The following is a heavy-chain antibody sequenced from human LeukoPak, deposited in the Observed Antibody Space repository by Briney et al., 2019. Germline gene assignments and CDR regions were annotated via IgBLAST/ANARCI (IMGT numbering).Heavy chain of an antibody. Sequence: PGGSLRLSCAASGFIFSSYEMNWVRRAPGKGLEWVSYINPGSSNIYYADSVKGRFTISRDDAKNSLYLQMNSLRAEDTAVYYCARDLSYSGIDYWGQGTLVTVSS. D-gene: IGHD1-26*01. V-gene: IGHV3-48*03. CDR2: INPGSSNI. CDR1: GFIFSSYE. J-gene: IGHJ4*02. CDR3: ARDLSYSGIDY.